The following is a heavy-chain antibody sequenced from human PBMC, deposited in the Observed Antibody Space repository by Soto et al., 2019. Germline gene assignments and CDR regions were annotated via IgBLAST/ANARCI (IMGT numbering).Heavy chain of an antibody. CDR3: ARSWEDTAMVIVSYYFDY. CDR1: GFTFSSYA. CDR2: ISYDGSNK. Sequence: GGSLRLSCAASGFTFSSYAMHWVRQAPGKGLEWVAVISYDGSNKYYADSVKGRFTISRDNSKNTLYLQMNSLRAEDTAVYYCARSWEDTAMVIVSYYFDYWGQGTLVTVSS. D-gene: IGHD5-18*01. J-gene: IGHJ4*02. V-gene: IGHV3-30-3*01.